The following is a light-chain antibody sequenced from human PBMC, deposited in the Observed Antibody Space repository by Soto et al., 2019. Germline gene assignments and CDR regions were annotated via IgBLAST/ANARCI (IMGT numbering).Light chain of an antibody. V-gene: IGLV1-40*01. CDR3: QSYDSSLSAL. J-gene: IGLJ2*01. CDR2: GNN. Sequence: QSELTQPPSVSGAPGQRVTISCTGSSSNIGAGYDVHWYQQLPGTAPKLLIYGNNNRPSGVPDRFSGSKSGTSASLAITGLQAEDEADYYCQSYDSSLSALFGGGTKLTVL. CDR1: SSNIGAGYD.